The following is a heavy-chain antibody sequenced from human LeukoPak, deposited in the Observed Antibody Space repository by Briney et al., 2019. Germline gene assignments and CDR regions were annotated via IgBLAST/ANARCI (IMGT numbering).Heavy chain of an antibody. CDR3: ARMGVGMIEAFDI. CDR2: IISMSGTA. D-gene: IGHD3-22*01. V-gene: IGHV1-69*13. J-gene: IGHJ3*02. CDR1: GGTFSSYA. Sequence: SVKVFCKASGGTFSSYAISWVRQAPGQGPEWMGGIISMSGTASYAEKFQGRVTITADESTSTVYMELSSLRSEDTAVYYCARMGVGMIEAFDIWGQGTMVTVSS.